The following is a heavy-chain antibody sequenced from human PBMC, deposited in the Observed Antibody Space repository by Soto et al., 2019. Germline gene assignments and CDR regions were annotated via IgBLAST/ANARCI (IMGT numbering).Heavy chain of an antibody. J-gene: IGHJ6*02. CDR2: IIPGLGTS. Sequence: ASVKVSCKASGGTFGGFPISWVRQAPGQGLEWMGGIIPGLGTSKYAQKFQGRVTITADESTSTAYMDLTSLRSDDTAVYYCARLSDCSDTTCSDGYYGLDVWGQGTTVTVSS. D-gene: IGHD2-15*01. CDR3: ARLSDCSDTTCSDGYYGLDV. V-gene: IGHV1-69*13. CDR1: GGTFGGFP.